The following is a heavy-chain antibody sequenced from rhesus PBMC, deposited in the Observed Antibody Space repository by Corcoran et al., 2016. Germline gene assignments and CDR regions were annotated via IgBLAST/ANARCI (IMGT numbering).Heavy chain of an antibody. V-gene: IGHV4-122*02. Sequence: QVQLQESGPGLVKPSETLSLTCAVSGYSISSGYSLSWIRQLPGKGLEWIGYITYSGSTSYNPSLKSRVTISRDTSKNQFSLKLSSVTAADTAVYYCARALYSYSSLDYWGQGVLVTVSS. CDR2: ITYSGST. D-gene: IGHD5-12*01. CDR1: GYSISSGYSL. J-gene: IGHJ4*01. CDR3: ARALYSYSSLDY.